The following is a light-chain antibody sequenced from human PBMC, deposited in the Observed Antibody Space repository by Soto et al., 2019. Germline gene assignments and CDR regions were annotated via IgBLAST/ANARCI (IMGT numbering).Light chain of an antibody. CDR3: QTWGTGTVV. J-gene: IGLJ2*01. CDR2: LKSDGSH. CDR1: GGHSSYA. Sequence: QLVLTQSPSVSASLGASVKLTCTLSGGHSSYAIAWHQQQPEKGPRFLMELKSDGSHNKGDGIPDRFSGSSSGAERYLTISSLQSEDEADYYCQTWGTGTVVFGGGTKLTVL. V-gene: IGLV4-69*01.